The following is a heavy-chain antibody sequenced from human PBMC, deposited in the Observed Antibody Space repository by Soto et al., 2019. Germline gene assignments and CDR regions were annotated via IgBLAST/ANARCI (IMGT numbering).Heavy chain of an antibody. CDR1: GYSFTDYH. CDR3: ASRLRFLEWSHRGYYGMDV. CDR2: MNPNSGNT. J-gene: IGHJ6*02. V-gene: IGHV1-8*03. D-gene: IGHD3-3*01. Sequence: ASVKVSCKASGYSFTDYHIHWVRQAPGQGLEWMGWMNPNSGNTGYAQKFQGRVTITADESTSTAYMELSSLRSEDTAVYYCASRLRFLEWSHRGYYGMDVWGQGTTVTVSS.